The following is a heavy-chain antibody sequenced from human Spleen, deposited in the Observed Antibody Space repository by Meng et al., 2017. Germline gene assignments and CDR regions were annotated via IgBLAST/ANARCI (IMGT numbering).Heavy chain of an antibody. CDR3: ARDPSNTSGRYAYFDY. CDR2: ISPYNGDT. Sequence: QVQLLQSGTEVKKPGASVKVSCKASGYTFPTYGISWVRQTPGQGLEWMGWISPYNGDTNYAQKFQGRVTMTTDTSTSTAYMDLRSLRSDDTAVYYCARDPSNTSGRYAYFDYWGQGTLVTGSS. D-gene: IGHD6-19*01. CDR1: GYTFPTYG. J-gene: IGHJ4*02. V-gene: IGHV1-18*01.